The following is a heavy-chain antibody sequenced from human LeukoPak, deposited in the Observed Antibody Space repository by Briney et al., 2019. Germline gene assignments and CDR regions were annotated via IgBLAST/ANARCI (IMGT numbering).Heavy chain of an antibody. J-gene: IGHJ3*01. CDR2: INHSGST. V-gene: IGHV4-34*01. Sequence: SETLSLTCAVYGGPFSGYYWSWLRQPPGKGLEWIGEINHSGSTNYNPSLKSRVTISVDTSKNQFSLKLSSVTAADTAVYYCALLGYSYGYRPTWGQGTMVTVSS. CDR3: ALLGYSYGYRPT. CDR1: GGPFSGYY. D-gene: IGHD5-18*01.